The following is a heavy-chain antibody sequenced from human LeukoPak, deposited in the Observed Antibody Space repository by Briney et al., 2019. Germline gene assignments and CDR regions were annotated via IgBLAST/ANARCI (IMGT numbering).Heavy chain of an antibody. D-gene: IGHD1-20*01. Sequence: PGGSLRLSCAASGFTVSSNYMSWVRQAPGKGLEWVSVIYSGGSTYYADSVKGRFTISRDNSKNTLYLQMNSLRAEDTAVYYCSRDITPSTDYYFDYWGQGTLVTVSS. CDR2: IYSGGST. J-gene: IGHJ4*02. CDR1: GFTVSSNY. CDR3: SRDITPSTDYYFDY. V-gene: IGHV3-66*01.